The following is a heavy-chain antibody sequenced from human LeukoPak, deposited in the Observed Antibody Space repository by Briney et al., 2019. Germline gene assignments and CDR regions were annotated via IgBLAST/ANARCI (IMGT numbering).Heavy chain of an antibody. CDR2: ISSSNSHI. Sequence: PGGSLRLSCAASGFTFSSYAMNWVRQAPGKGLEWVSYISSSNSHIYYADSVKGRFTISRDNAKNSLYLQMNGLRVEDTAVYYCARGFYCSSTSCSTGFDYWGQGTLVTVSS. D-gene: IGHD2-2*01. J-gene: IGHJ4*02. CDR3: ARGFYCSSTSCSTGFDY. V-gene: IGHV3-21*01. CDR1: GFTFSSYA.